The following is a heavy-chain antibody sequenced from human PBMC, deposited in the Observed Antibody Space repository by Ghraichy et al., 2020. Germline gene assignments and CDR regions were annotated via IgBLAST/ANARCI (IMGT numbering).Heavy chain of an antibody. Sequence: ASVKVSCKASGYTFRSYAMQWVRQAPGQRLEWMGWINAGNGHTKYSQKFQDRLTITRDPSASTAYMELSSLRSEDTAVYFCARGICSSTAQGYYFDYWGQGTLVTVSS. CDR3: ARGICSSTAQGYYFDY. J-gene: IGHJ4*02. CDR2: INAGNGHT. V-gene: IGHV1-3*01. CDR1: GYTFRSYA. D-gene: IGHD3-10*02.